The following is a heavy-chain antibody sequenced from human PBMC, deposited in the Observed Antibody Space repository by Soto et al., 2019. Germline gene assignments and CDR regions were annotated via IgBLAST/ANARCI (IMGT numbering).Heavy chain of an antibody. CDR1: GYSFTSYW. J-gene: IGHJ4*02. CDR3: ARQMLYYYDSSGYSYPFDY. D-gene: IGHD3-22*01. CDR2: IYPGDSDT. V-gene: IGHV5-51*01. Sequence: GESLKISCKGSGYSFTSYWIGWVRQMPGKGLEWMGIIYPGDSDTRYSPSFQGQVTISADKSISTAYLQWSSLKASDTAMYYCARQMLYYYDSSGYSYPFDYWGQGTLVTVSS.